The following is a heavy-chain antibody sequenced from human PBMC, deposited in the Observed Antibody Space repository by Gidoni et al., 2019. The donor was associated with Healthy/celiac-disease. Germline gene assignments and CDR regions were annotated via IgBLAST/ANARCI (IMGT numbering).Heavy chain of an antibody. Sequence: QVQLVQSGAEVKKPGYSVKVSCKASGRTFSSYAISWVRQAPGQGLEWMGGIIPIFGTANYAQKFQGRVTITADKSTSTAYMELSSLRSEDTAVYYCASATFRGLEWFLQPNRDYYYYMDVWGKGTTVTVSS. V-gene: IGHV1-69*06. CDR3: ASATFRGLEWFLQPNRDYYYYMDV. J-gene: IGHJ6*03. CDR1: GRTFSSYA. CDR2: IIPIFGTA. D-gene: IGHD3-3*01.